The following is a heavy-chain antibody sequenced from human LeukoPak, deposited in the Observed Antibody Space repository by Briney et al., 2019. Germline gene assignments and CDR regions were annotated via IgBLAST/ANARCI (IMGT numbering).Heavy chain of an antibody. D-gene: IGHD3-3*01. CDR3: ARGILSPRSVAFDV. Sequence: GGSLRLSCVASGFTLSSHVMHWVRQAPGKGLEWVALISSDGTTKYNADSVEGRFTISRDTSMDTLHLQMNSLRVDDTSVYYCARGILSPRSVAFDVWGQGTMVTVS. CDR1: GFTLSSHV. J-gene: IGHJ3*01. V-gene: IGHV3-30-3*01. CDR2: ISSDGTTK.